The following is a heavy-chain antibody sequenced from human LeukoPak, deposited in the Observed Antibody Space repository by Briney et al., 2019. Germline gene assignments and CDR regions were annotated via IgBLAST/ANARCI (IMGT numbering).Heavy chain of an antibody. V-gene: IGHV4-39*01. CDR3: ARHLASYYNY. CDR1: GDSISSSSYSSTYY. J-gene: IGHJ4*02. D-gene: IGHD3-10*01. Sequence: PSETLSLTCTVSGDSISSSSYSSTYYWAWIRQPPGKGLEWIGSISHSGSTYYNPSLKCRVTISVDTSKNQFSLKVGSATAADTAVYYCARHLASYYNYWGQGTLVTVSS. CDR2: ISHSGST.